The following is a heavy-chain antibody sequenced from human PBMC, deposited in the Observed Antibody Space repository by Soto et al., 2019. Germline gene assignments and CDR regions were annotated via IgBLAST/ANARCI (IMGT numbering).Heavy chain of an antibody. CDR1: GFTFSSYA. D-gene: IGHD6-19*01. Sequence: EVQLLESGGGLVQPGGSLRLSCAASGFTFSSYAMSWVRQAPGKGLEWVSVISGSGDSTYYADSVKGRFTISRDNSKNTLYLQMNSLRAEDTAVYYCARRTSGWYLYYWGQGTLVTVSS. J-gene: IGHJ4*02. CDR2: ISGSGDST. V-gene: IGHV3-23*01. CDR3: ARRTSGWYLYY.